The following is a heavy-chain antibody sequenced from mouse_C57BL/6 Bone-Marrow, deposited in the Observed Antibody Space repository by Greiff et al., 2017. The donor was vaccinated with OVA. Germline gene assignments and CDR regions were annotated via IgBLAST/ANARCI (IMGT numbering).Heavy chain of an antibody. D-gene: IGHD1-1*01. Sequence: EVQLQQSGTVLARPGASVKMSCKTSGYTFTSYWMHWVKQRPGQGLEWIGAIYPGNSDTSYNQKFKGKAKLTAVTSASTAYMELSSLTNEDSAVYYCTRLDHHYYGSSYVYYAMDYWGQGTSVTVSS. CDR3: TRLDHHYYGSSYVYYAMDY. CDR2: IYPGNSDT. CDR1: GYTFTSYW. V-gene: IGHV1-5*01. J-gene: IGHJ4*01.